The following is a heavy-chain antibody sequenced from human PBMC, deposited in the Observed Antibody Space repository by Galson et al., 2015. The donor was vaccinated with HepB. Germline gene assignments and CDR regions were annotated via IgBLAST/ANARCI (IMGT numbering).Heavy chain of an antibody. CDR1: GFTFSSYS. D-gene: IGHD5-24*01. V-gene: IGHV3-21*01. CDR3: ARETFGGEMATPLDY. J-gene: IGHJ4*02. Sequence: SLRLSCAASGFTFSSYSMNWVRQAPGKGLEWVSSISSSSSYIYYANSVKGRFTISRDNAKNSLYLQMNSLRAEDTAVYYCARETFGGEMATPLDYWGQGTLVTVSS. CDR2: ISSSSSYI.